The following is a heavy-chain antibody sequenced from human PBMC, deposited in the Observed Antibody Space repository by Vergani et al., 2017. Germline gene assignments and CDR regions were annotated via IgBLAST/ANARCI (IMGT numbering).Heavy chain of an antibody. J-gene: IGHJ4*02. V-gene: IGHV3-23*01. CDR3: ADLYGDDGFSPF. CDR2: ISASDGNT. Sequence: EVQLLESGGALVQPGKSLRLSCAASGFIFSSYAMTWVRQAPGKGLEWVSSISASDGNTYYADSVKGRVTISRDKSKNTLYLQMNSLRAEDTAFYYCADLYGDDGFSPFWGQGTLVTVSS. CDR1: GFIFSSYA. D-gene: IGHD2-21*01.